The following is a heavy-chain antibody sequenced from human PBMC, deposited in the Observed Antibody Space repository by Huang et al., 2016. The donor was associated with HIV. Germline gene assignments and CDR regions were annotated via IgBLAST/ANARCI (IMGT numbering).Heavy chain of an antibody. J-gene: IGHJ6*03. CDR2: INHSGST. CDR3: ARGQGGYYYYYMDV. CDR1: GGSFSGYY. Sequence: QVQLQQWGAGLLRPSETLSLTCAVYGGSFSGYYGTWIRQPPGKGLEGIGEINHSGSTNYNPSLKSRVTISVDTSRNQFSLTLTSVTAADTAVYYCARGQGGYYYYYMDVWGKGTTVTVSS. V-gene: IGHV4-34*01.